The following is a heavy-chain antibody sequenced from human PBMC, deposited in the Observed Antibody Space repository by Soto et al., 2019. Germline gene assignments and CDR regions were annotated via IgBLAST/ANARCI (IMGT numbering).Heavy chain of an antibody. J-gene: IGHJ3*02. CDR2: IGGNAINT. D-gene: IGHD3-22*01. Sequence: GGSLRLSCAASGVTFSSFAMTWVRQAPGKGLEWVSAIGGNAINTFYADSVKGRFTISRDNSKNTLYLQMNSLRSEDTAVYYCARERITMIVVVTEIDAFDIWGQGTMVTVSS. V-gene: IGHV3-23*01. CDR3: ARERITMIVVVTEIDAFDI. CDR1: GVTFSSFA.